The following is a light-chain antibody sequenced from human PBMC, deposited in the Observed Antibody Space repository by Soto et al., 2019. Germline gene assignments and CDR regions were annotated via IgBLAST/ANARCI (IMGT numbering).Light chain of an antibody. V-gene: IGKV1-5*03. CDR1: QGISSY. CDR2: KAS. CDR3: QHYNSYSEA. J-gene: IGKJ1*01. Sequence: DIQMTQSPSTLSTSVGDRVTITCRASQGISSYSAWYQQKPGEAPKLLIYKASTLKSGVPSRFSGSGSGTEFTLTISSLQPDDFATYYCQHYNSYSEAFGQGTKVDIK.